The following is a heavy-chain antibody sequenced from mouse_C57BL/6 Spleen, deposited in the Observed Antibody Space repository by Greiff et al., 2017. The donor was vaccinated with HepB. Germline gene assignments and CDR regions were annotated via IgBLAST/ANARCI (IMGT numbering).Heavy chain of an antibody. V-gene: IGHV1-62-2*01. CDR1: GYTFTEYT. Sequence: QVQLKESGAELVKPGASVKLSCKASGYTFTEYTIHWVKQRSGQGLEWIGWFYPGSGSIKYNEKFKDKATLTADKSSSTVYMELSRLTSEDSAVYFCARHEEEGDYEDYAMDYWGQGTSVTVSS. D-gene: IGHD2-4*01. CDR3: ARHEEEGDYEDYAMDY. CDR2: FYPGSGSI. J-gene: IGHJ4*01.